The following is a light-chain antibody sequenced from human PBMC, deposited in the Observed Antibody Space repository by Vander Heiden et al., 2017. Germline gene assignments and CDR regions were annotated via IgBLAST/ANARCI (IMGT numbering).Light chain of an antibody. CDR3: RQSLQTPRT. CDR1: QSLLHSNGYNY. J-gene: IGKJ1*01. Sequence: DIVMTHSPLSLPVTPGEPASISCRSSQSLLHSNGYNYLDWYLQKPGQSPQLLIYLGSNRACGVPDRFSGSGSGTDFTLKISRVEAEDVGVYYCRQSLQTPRTFGQGTKVEIK. CDR2: LGS. V-gene: IGKV2-28*01.